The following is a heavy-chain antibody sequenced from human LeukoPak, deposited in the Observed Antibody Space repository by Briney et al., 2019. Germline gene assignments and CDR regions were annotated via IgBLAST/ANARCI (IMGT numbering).Heavy chain of an antibody. CDR3: ASLGVVGSSSKLSRSRFDN. D-gene: IGHD6-6*01. CDR1: GGSFSGYY. Sequence: PSETLSLTCAVYGGSFSGYYWSWIRQPPGKGLEWIGEINHSGSTNYNPSLKNRVTISVDTSKNQFSLKLSSVTAADTAVYYCASLGVVGSSSKLSRSRFDNWGQGTLVTVSS. CDR2: INHSGST. J-gene: IGHJ4*02. V-gene: IGHV4-34*01.